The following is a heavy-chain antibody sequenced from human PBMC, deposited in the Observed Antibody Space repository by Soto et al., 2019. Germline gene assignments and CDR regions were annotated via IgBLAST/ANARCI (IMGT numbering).Heavy chain of an antibody. J-gene: IGHJ6*03. CDR3: ARYLRSGLYYMDV. CDR2: VHASDST. CDR1: GASVTTDY. Sequence: SETLSLTCTVSGASVTTDYWSWVRQPPGRGLEWIGYVHASDSTNYNPSLESRVTMSIDTPKNHFSLKLSSVTAADTAVYYCARYLRSGLYYMDVWGKGTTVTVSS. D-gene: IGHD3-3*01. V-gene: IGHV4-4*08.